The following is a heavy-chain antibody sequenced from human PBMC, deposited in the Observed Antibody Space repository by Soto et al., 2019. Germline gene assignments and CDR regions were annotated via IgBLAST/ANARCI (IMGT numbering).Heavy chain of an antibody. D-gene: IGHD1-1*01. CDR1: GFIFSNYA. Sequence: QTVGSLRLSCAASGFIFSNYAMSWVRQAPGRGLEWVSAISGSGATTYYPDSVKGRFTISRDNSKNTLYLQMNNLRADDTAVYYCTKGGIPRRYNIPKVDFDYWGQGSLVTVSS. J-gene: IGHJ4*02. CDR3: TKGGIPRRYNIPKVDFDY. CDR2: ISGSGATT. V-gene: IGHV3-23*01.